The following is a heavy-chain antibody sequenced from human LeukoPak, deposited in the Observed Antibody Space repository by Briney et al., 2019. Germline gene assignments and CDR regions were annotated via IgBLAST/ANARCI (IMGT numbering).Heavy chain of an antibody. CDR2: IYYSGTT. J-gene: IGHJ5*02. V-gene: IGHV4-39*07. D-gene: IGHD3-10*01. CDR3: ARVGYYGSGSLNWFDP. Sequence: SETLSLTCTVSGGSVISGSYYWGWIRQPPGKGLEWIGSIYYSGTTYYNPSLKSRVTISVDTSKNQFSLNLSSVTAADTAVYYCARVGYYGSGSLNWFDPWGQGTLVTVSS. CDR1: GGSVISGSYY.